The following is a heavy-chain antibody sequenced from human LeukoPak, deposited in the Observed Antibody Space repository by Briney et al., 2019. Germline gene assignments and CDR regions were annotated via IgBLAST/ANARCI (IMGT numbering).Heavy chain of an antibody. Sequence: GGSLRLSCAASGFTFSSYSMNWVRQAPGKGLEWVSSISSSSSYIYYADSVKGRFTISRDNAKNSLYLQMNSLRAEDTAVYYCARDPPVTNYYYGMDVWAKGPRSPSP. CDR3: ARDPPVTNYYYGMDV. CDR2: ISSSSSYI. J-gene: IGHJ6*02. D-gene: IGHD4-17*01. V-gene: IGHV3-21*01. CDR1: GFTFSSYS.